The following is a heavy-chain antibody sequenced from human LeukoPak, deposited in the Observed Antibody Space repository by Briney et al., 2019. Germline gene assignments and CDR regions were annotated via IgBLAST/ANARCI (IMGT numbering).Heavy chain of an antibody. Sequence: SETLSLTCTVSGGSISSSSYYWGCIRQSPGKGLEWIGTIYYLGSTYYNPSLKSRVTISVDKSKNQFSLKLSSVTAADTAVYYCASRTEYTTRPNWFDPWGQGTLVTVSS. CDR3: ASRTEYTTRPNWFDP. CDR2: IYYLGST. V-gene: IGHV4-39*07. CDR1: GGSISSSSYY. D-gene: IGHD2/OR15-2a*01. J-gene: IGHJ5*02.